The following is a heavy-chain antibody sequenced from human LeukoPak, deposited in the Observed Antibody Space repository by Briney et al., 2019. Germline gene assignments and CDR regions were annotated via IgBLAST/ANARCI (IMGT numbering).Heavy chain of an antibody. CDR1: GFTFSNYA. V-gene: IGHV3-23*01. Sequence: PGGSLRLSCAASGFTFSNYAMTWVRQATGQGLEWVSILSGSGGSTYYADSVKGRFTISRDNSQNTLDLQMNSLRAEDTAVYYCARGKYNSGSTANFDYWGQGTLVTVSS. J-gene: IGHJ4*02. CDR3: ARGKYNSGSTANFDY. CDR2: LSGSGGST. D-gene: IGHD1-1*01.